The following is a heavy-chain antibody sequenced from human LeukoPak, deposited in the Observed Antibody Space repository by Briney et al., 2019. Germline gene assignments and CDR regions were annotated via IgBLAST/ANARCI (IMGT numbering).Heavy chain of an antibody. V-gene: IGHV4-34*01. CDR1: GGSFSGYY. CDR2: INHSGST. CDR3: ARDPLYYYGSGSYGRFDY. D-gene: IGHD3-10*01. J-gene: IGHJ4*02. Sequence: SETLSLTCAVYGGSFSGYYWSWIRQPPGKGLEWIGEINHSGSTNYNPSLKSRVTISVDTSKNQFSLKLSSVTAADTAVYYCARDPLYYYGSGSYGRFDYWGQGTLVTVSS.